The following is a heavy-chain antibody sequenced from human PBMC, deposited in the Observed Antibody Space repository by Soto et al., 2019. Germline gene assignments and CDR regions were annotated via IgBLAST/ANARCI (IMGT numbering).Heavy chain of an antibody. CDR3: ANNRGYCSGGSCGMNWFDP. Sequence: GASVKVSCKASGGTFSSYTISWVRQAPGQGLEWMGRIIPILGIANYAQKLQGRVTITADKSTSTAYMELSSLRSEDTAVYYCANNRGYCSGGSCGMNWFDPWGQGTLVTVSS. J-gene: IGHJ5*02. CDR1: GGTFSSYT. D-gene: IGHD2-15*01. CDR2: IIPILGIA. V-gene: IGHV1-69*02.